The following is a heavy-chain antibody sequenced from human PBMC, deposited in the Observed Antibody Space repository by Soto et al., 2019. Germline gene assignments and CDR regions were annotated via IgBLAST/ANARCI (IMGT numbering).Heavy chain of an antibody. D-gene: IGHD6-19*01. CDR1: GFTFSSYA. CDR3: AKDSSYSSGWDVYYYYGMDV. Sequence: GGSLRLSCAASGFTFSSYAMSWVRQAPGKGLEWVSAISGSGGSTYYADSVKGRFTISRDNSKNTLYLQMNSLRAEDTAVYYCAKDSSYSSGWDVYYYYGMDVWGQGTTVTVSS. CDR2: ISGSGGST. J-gene: IGHJ6*02. V-gene: IGHV3-23*01.